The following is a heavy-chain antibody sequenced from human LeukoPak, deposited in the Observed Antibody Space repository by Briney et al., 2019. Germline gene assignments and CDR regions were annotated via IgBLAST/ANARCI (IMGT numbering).Heavy chain of an antibody. Sequence: ASVKVSCKASGYTFTSYGISWARQAPGQGLEWMGWISAYSGNTNYAQKLQGRVTMTTDTSTSTAYMELRSLRSDDTAVYYCARSELRYFDWLLMNNWFDPWGQGTLVTVSS. J-gene: IGHJ5*02. CDR1: GYTFTSYG. CDR3: ARSELRYFDWLLMNNWFDP. CDR2: ISAYSGNT. D-gene: IGHD3-9*01. V-gene: IGHV1-18*01.